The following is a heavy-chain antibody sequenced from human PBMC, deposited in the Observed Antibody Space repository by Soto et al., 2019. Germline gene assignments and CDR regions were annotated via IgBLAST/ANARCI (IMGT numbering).Heavy chain of an antibody. J-gene: IGHJ3*02. V-gene: IGHV4-59*03. D-gene: IGHD3-22*01. Sequence: SETLSLTCTVSGGSISSYYWSWIRQPPGKGLEWIGYIYYSGSTNYNPSLKSRVTISVDMSTSTAYMELSSLRSEDTAVYYCAAESGRSITMIVEDDAFDIWGQGTMVTVSS. CDR3: AAESGRSITMIVEDDAFDI. CDR2: IYYSGST. CDR1: GGSISSYY.